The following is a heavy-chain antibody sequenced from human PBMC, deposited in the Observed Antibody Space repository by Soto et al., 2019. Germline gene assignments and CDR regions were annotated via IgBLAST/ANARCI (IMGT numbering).Heavy chain of an antibody. CDR3: ARDLNYYDSSGNLDY. D-gene: IGHD3-22*01. V-gene: IGHV3-30-3*01. CDR2: ISYAGRNK. J-gene: IGHJ4*02. CDR1: GFTFSSCA. Sequence: GGSLRLSCAASGFTFSSCAMHWVRQAPGKGLEWVAVISYAGRNKYYADSVKGRFTISRDNSKNTLYLQMNSLRAEDTAVYYCARDLNYYDSSGNLDYWGQGTRVTVSS.